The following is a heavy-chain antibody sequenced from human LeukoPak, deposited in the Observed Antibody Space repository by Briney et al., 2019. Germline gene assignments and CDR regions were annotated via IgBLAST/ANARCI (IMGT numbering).Heavy chain of an antibody. CDR2: IYYSGST. CDR1: GGSISSYY. J-gene: IGHJ5*02. CDR3: AMSIAGFDP. Sequence: SETLSPTCTVSGGSISSYYWSWIRQPPGKGLEWIGYIYYSGSTNYNPSLKSRVTISVDTSKNQFSLKLGSVTAADTAVYYCAMSIAGFDPWGQGTLVTVSS. D-gene: IGHD6-6*01. V-gene: IGHV4-59*08.